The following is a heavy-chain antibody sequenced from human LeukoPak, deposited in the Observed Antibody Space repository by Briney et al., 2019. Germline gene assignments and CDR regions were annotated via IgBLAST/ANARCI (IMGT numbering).Heavy chain of an antibody. J-gene: IGHJ4*02. Sequence: SETLSLTCAVSGYSISSGYYWGWIRQPPGKGLEWIGSIYYSGSTYYNPSLKSRVTISVDTSKNQFSLKLSSVTAADTAVYYCARLVAAAGSDWGQGTLVTVSS. CDR2: IYYSGST. V-gene: IGHV4-38-2*01. CDR3: ARLVAAAGSD. D-gene: IGHD6-13*01. CDR1: GYSISSGYY.